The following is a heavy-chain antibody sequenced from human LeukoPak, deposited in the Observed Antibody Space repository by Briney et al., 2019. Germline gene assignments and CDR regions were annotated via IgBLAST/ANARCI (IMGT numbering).Heavy chain of an antibody. V-gene: IGHV4-59*12. J-gene: IGHJ4*02. D-gene: IGHD3-10*01. CDR3: ARGTTLIRGFDY. CDR2: IFYSGST. Sequence: PSETLSLTCTVSGGSMSGYYWSWIRQPPGKGLEWIGYIFYSGSTYYNSSLKSRVTISVDTSKNQFSLRLTSVTAADTAVYYCARGTTLIRGFDYWGQGTLVTVSS. CDR1: GGSMSGYY.